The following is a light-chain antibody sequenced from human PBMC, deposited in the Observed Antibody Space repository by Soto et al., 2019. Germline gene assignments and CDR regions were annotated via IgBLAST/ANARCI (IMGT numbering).Light chain of an antibody. CDR1: SSNIGNNY. Sequence: QAVVTQPPSVSAAPGQKVTIYCSGSSSNIGNNYVSWYQQLPGTAPKLLIYDNNKRPSGIPDRFSGSKSGTSATLGITGLQTGDEADYYCGTWDSSLSVVVFGGGTKVTVL. CDR2: DNN. J-gene: IGLJ2*01. V-gene: IGLV1-51*01. CDR3: GTWDSSLSVVV.